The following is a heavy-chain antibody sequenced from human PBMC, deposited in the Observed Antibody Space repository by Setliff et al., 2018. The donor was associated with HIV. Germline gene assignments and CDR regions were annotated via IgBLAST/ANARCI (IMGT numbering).Heavy chain of an antibody. J-gene: IGHJ4*02. CDR2: IWYDGSGE. CDR3: ARDPGGDTSGYLIYYYDY. V-gene: IGHV3-33*01. CDR1: GFTFSNYG. Sequence: PGGSLRLSCAASGFTFSNYGMHWVRQAPGKGLEWVAVIWYDGSGEYYGDSVKGRFTISRDNSKKTLYLQMNSLRAEDTAVYYCARDPGGDTSGYLIYYYDYWGQGTLVTVSS. D-gene: IGHD3-22*01.